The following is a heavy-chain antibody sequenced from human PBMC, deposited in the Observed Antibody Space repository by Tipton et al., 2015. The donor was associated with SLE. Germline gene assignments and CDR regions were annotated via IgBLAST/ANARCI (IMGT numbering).Heavy chain of an antibody. J-gene: IGHJ4*02. V-gene: IGHV4-38-2*02. CDR3: ARKGVATMRY. CDR1: GYSVRSGYY. Sequence: TLSLTCTVSGYSVRSGYYWGWIRQPPGKGLEWIGSIYHSGSTYYNPSLKNRFTISVDTSNNQISLQLSSVTAADTAVYYCARKGVATMRYWGQGILVTVSS. CDR2: IYHSGST. D-gene: IGHD5-12*01.